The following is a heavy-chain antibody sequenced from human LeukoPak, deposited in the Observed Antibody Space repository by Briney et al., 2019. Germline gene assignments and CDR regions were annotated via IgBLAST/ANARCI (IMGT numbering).Heavy chain of an antibody. D-gene: IGHD3-10*01. Sequence: SETLPLTCTVSGGSISSSSYYWGWIRQPPGKGLEWIGSIYYSGSTYYNPSLKSRVTISVDTSKNQFSLKLSSVTAADTAVYYCARDPTGSGRPMDVWGKGTTVTVSS. J-gene: IGHJ6*04. CDR2: IYYSGST. V-gene: IGHV4-39*07. CDR1: GGSISSSSYY. CDR3: ARDPTGSGRPMDV.